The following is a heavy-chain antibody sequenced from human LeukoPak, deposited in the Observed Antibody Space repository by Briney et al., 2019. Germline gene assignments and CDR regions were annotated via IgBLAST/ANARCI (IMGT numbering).Heavy chain of an antibody. Sequence: GESLKISCKGPGYTFSNFWIAWVRQMPGKGLEWMGSIYPGDSDTGYSPSFQGQVTISADKSLATASLLWSSLKASDTAMYFCARLADTTSWGQGTLVTVSS. V-gene: IGHV5-51*01. CDR3: ARLADTTS. J-gene: IGHJ5*02. CDR1: GYTFSNFW. CDR2: IYPGDSDT. D-gene: IGHD1-26*01.